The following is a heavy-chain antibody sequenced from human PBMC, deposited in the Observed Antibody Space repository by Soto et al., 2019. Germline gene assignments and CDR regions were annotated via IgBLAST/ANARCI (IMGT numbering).Heavy chain of an antibody. CDR1: GYTFTSYD. Sequence: GASVKVSCKASGYTFTSYDINWVRQATGQGLEWMGWMNPNSGNTGYAQKFQGRVTMTRNTSISTAYMELSSLRSEDTAVYYCARGPRKSDYVWGSYRYLFDYWGQGTLVTVS. D-gene: IGHD3-16*02. CDR2: MNPNSGNT. V-gene: IGHV1-8*01. J-gene: IGHJ4*02. CDR3: ARGPRKSDYVWGSYRYLFDY.